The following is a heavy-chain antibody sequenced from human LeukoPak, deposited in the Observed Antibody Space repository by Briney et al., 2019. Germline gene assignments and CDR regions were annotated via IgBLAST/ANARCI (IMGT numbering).Heavy chain of an antibody. J-gene: IGHJ5*02. CDR2: INPNGGGT. V-gene: IGHV1-2*02. Sequence: ASVKVSCKASGYTFTGYDMHWVRQAPGQGLEWMGWINPNGGGTYYAQTFQGRVTMTRDTSISKAYMELSRLGSDDTAVYYCARGYWPAANRFCFDLWGEETRDTLPS. D-gene: IGHD2-2*01. CDR1: GYTFTGYD. CDR3: ARGYWPAANRFCFDL.